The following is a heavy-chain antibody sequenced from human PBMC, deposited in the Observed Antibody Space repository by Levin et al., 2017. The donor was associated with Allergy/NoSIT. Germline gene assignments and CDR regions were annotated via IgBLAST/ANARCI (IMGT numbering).Heavy chain of an antibody. Sequence: SETLSLTCTVSGGSITSYYWTWIRQSPGKGLEWIGYIYYGATTIYNPSLNSRVTISVDTSKNQFSLKLISVTAADTAVYYCASSSSGNYYSLDYWGQGNLVTVSS. CDR2: IYYGATT. D-gene: IGHD3-22*01. CDR3: ASSSSGNYYSLDY. V-gene: IGHV4-59*08. J-gene: IGHJ4*02. CDR1: GGSITSYY.